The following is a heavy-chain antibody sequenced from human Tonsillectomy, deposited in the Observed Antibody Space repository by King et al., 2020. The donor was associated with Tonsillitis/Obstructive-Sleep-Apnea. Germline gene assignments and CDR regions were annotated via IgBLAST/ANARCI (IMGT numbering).Heavy chain of an antibody. Sequence: TLKESGPTLVKPTQTLTLTCTVSGFSLTTSGVGVGWIRQPPGKALEWLAFIYWDDDKRYSPSLKSRLTITRANSKNQVVLTMTNMDPVDTSTYFCARLYCGGGSYSPRFYNFYSYIDVWGKGTTVTVSS. J-gene: IGHJ6*03. D-gene: IGHD2-15*01. CDR2: IYWDDDK. CDR3: ARLYCGGGSYSPRFYNFYSYIDV. V-gene: IGHV2-5*02. CDR1: GFSLTTSGVG.